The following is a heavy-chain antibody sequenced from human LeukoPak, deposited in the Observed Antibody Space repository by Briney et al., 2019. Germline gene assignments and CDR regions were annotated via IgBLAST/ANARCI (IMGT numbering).Heavy chain of an antibody. D-gene: IGHD4-17*01. J-gene: IGHJ4*02. CDR3: ASLGGNYGDSWFDY. V-gene: IGHV3-7*01. CDR2: IKQDGSEK. CDR1: GFTFSSYW. Sequence: PGGSLRLSCAASGFTFSSYWMSWVRQAPGKGLEWVANIKQDGSEKYYVDSVKGRFTISRDNAKNSLYLQMNSLRAEDTAVYYCASLGGNYGDSWFDYWGQGTLVTVSS.